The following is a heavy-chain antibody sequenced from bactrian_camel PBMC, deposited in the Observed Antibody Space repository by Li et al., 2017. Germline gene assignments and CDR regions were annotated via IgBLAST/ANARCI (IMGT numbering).Heavy chain of an antibody. Sequence: VQLVESGGGLVQPGGSLRLSCTASGFTFSSSDMSWGRQIPGKGLEWVSLISGDSGRTYYADSVKGRFTISRDNAKNTVYLQMNSLKPEDTAVYYCVRDSKLFDTVVVTGGFGYWGQGTQVTVS. CDR1: GFTFSSSD. V-gene: IGHV3S40*01. J-gene: IGHJ6*01. CDR2: ISGDSGRT. D-gene: IGHD6*01. CDR3: VRDSKLFDTVVVTGGFGY.